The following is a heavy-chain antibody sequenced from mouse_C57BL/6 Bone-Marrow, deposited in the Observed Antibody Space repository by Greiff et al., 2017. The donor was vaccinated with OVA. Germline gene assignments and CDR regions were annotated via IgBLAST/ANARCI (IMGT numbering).Heavy chain of an antibody. Sequence: EVKVEESGGGLVQPGGSMKLSCAASGFTFSDAWMDWVRQSPEKGLEWVAEIRNKANNHATYYAESVKGRFTISRDDSKSSVYLQMNSLRAEDTGIYYCTRDCNYEGYWYCDVWGTGTTVTVSS. J-gene: IGHJ1*03. CDR3: TRDCNYEGYWYCDV. D-gene: IGHD2-1*01. CDR1: GFTFSDAW. V-gene: IGHV6-6*01. CDR2: IRNKANNHAT.